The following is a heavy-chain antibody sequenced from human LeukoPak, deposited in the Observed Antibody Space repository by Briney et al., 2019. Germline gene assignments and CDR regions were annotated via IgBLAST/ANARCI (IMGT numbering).Heavy chain of an antibody. V-gene: IGHV3-30*02. CDR3: AKDRGNWTYSSDC. CDR2: IEYGGGN. CDR1: GFTFSSYS. Sequence: GGSLRLSCAASGFTFSSYSMNWVRQAPGKGLEWVAFIEYGGGNYADSVKGRFTISRDTSKNTVFLQMNSLRAEDTAVYYCAKDRGNWTYSSDCWGQGTLVTVSS. D-gene: IGHD1-20*01. J-gene: IGHJ4*02.